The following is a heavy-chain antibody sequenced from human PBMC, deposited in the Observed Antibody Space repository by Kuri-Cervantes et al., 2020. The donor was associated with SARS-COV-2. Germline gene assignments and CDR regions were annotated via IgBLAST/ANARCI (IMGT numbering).Heavy chain of an antibody. CDR2: FDPEDGET. V-gene: IGHV1-24*01. Sequence: ASVKVSCKASGYTFTNYDINWVRQASGQGLEWMGGFDPEDGETIYAQKFQGRVTMTEDTSTSTVYMELSSLRSEDTAVYYCARRIAAGSSHDHILDYWGQGTLDTVSS. D-gene: IGHD6-6*01. CDR3: ARRIAAGSSHDHILDY. CDR1: GYTFTNYD. J-gene: IGHJ4*02.